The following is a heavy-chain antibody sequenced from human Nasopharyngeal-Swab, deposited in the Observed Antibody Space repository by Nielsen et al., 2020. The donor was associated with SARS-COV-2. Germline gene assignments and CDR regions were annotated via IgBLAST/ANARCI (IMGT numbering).Heavy chain of an antibody. Sequence: ETLSLTCAASGFTFSSYSMNWVRQAPGKGLEWVSSISSSSSYIYYADSVKGRFTISRDNAKNSLYLQMNSLRAEDTAVYYYARDSDDYGGNSDYWGQGTLVTVSS. D-gene: IGHD4-23*01. V-gene: IGHV3-21*01. CDR1: GFTFSSYS. CDR2: ISSSSSYI. CDR3: ARDSDDYGGNSDY. J-gene: IGHJ4*02.